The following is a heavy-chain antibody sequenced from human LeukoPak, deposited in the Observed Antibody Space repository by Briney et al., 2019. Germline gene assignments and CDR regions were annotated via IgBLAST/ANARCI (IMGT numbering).Heavy chain of an antibody. CDR1: GYTFSSYY. D-gene: IGHD5-24*01. Sequence: GASVKVSCKASGYTFSSYYIHWVRQAPGQGLEWMGTINPGRDSTSYAQKFQGRVTITRDTSASTAYMELSSLRSEDTAVYSCARAGVVEMATIGFDYWGLGTLVTVSS. CDR3: ARAGVVEMATIGFDY. J-gene: IGHJ4*02. V-gene: IGHV1-46*01. CDR2: INPGRDST.